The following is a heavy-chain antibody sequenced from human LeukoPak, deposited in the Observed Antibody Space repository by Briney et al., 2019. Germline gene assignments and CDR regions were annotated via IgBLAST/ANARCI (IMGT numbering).Heavy chain of an antibody. D-gene: IGHD3-10*01. J-gene: IGHJ4*02. V-gene: IGHV4-39*07. CDR3: ATSTLLWFGNEQYYFDY. CDR1: GGSISSSSYY. Sequence: SQTLSLTCTVSGGSISSSSYYWGWIRQPPGKGLEWIGSIYYSGSTYYNPSLKSRVTISVDTSKNQFSLKLSSVTAADTAVYYCATSTLLWFGNEQYYFDYWGQGTLVTVSS. CDR2: IYYSGST.